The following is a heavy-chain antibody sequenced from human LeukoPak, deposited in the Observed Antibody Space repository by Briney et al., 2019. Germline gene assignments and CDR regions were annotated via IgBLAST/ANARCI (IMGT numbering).Heavy chain of an antibody. CDR1: GFNFSTYW. D-gene: IGHD4-17*01. J-gene: IGHJ4*02. V-gene: IGHV3-7*03. CDR3: ARDSTTVTQGY. CDR2: IKEDGSEK. Sequence: GGSLRLSCAASGFNFSTYWMTWVRQAPGKGLEWVANIKEDGSEKYYVDSVKGRFTISRDNAKTSVFLQMNSLRAEDTAVYYCARDSTTVTQGYWGQGTLVTVSS.